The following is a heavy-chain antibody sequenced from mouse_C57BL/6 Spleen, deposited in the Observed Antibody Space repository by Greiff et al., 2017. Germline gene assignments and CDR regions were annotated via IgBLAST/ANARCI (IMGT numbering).Heavy chain of an antibody. Sequence: QVQLQQPGAELVKPGASVKLSCKASGYTFTSYWMHWVKQRPGRGLEWIGRIDPNSGGTKYNEKFKSKATLTVDKPSSTAYLQLSSLTSEDSAVEYCARSGADYYGRDARDDWGQGTSVTVSS. V-gene: IGHV1-72*01. CDR3: ARSGADYYGRDARDD. D-gene: IGHD1-1*01. CDR2: IDPNSGGT. CDR1: GYTFTSYW. J-gene: IGHJ4*01.